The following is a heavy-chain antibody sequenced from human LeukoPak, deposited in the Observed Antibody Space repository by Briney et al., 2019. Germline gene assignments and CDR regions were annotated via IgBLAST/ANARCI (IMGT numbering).Heavy chain of an antibody. CDR2: ISGSSSYI. D-gene: IGHD3-3*01. CDR3: AKTYYDFWSGYYDH. CDR1: GFTFSSYT. Sequence: GGSLRLSCAASGFTFSSYTMNWVRQAPGKGLEWVSSISGSSSYIYYADSVKGRFTISRDNAKNSLSLRMNSLRAEDTAVYYCAKTYYDFWSGYYDHWGQGSLVTVSS. J-gene: IGHJ4*02. V-gene: IGHV3-21*01.